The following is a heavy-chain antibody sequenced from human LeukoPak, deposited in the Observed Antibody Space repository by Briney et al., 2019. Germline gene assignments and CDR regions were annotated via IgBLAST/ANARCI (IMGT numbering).Heavy chain of an antibody. J-gene: IGHJ4*02. Sequence: PGGSLRLSCAASGFTFSSYAMHWVRQAPGKGLEWVAVISYDGSNKYDADSVKGRFTISRDNSKNTLYLQMNSLRAEDTAVYYCAKDREDCSGGSCYFGPFDYWGQGVLVTVSS. CDR2: ISYDGSNK. D-gene: IGHD2-15*01. CDR3: AKDREDCSGGSCYFGPFDY. CDR1: GFTFSSYA. V-gene: IGHV3-30*18.